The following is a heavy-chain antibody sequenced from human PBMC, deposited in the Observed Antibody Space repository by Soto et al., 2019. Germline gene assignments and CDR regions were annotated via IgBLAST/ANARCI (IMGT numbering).Heavy chain of an antibody. CDR3: ARHVNVAVAGTGFDY. Sequence: QVQLQESGPGLVKPSETLSLPCTVSGGSISSYYWSWIRQPPGKGLEWIGHIHYSGSTNYNPSLRSRVTMSVVTSQNQFSLKLSAVTAADTAVYYCARHVNVAVAGTGFDYWGQGTLVTVSS. D-gene: IGHD6-19*01. CDR1: GGSISSYY. J-gene: IGHJ4*02. CDR2: IHYSGST. V-gene: IGHV4-59*08.